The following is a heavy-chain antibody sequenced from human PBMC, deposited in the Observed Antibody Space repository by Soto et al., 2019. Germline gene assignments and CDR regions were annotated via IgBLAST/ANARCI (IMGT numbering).Heavy chain of an antibody. CDR1: GYSFTGYY. V-gene: IGHV1-2*02. J-gene: IGHJ4*02. Sequence: GASVKVSCKTSGYSFTGYYLHWVRQAPGQGLEWMGWIKPNSGDTNYAQKFQGRVSMTRDTSISTAYMELSGLRSDDTAMYYCARHGAYSSSEFWGQGTLVTVSS. CDR2: IKPNSGDT. CDR3: ARHGAYSSSEF. D-gene: IGHD6-19*01.